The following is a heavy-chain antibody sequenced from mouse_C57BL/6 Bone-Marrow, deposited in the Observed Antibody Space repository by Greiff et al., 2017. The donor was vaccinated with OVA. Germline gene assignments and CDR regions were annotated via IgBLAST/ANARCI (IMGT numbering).Heavy chain of an antibody. Sequence: QVQLKESGAELVKPGASVKISCKASGYAFSSYWMNWVKQRPGKGLEWIGQIYPGDGDTNYNGKFKGKATLTADKSASTAYMQLSSLTSEDSAVYFCAREGVYDRGAMDYWGQGTSVTVSS. CDR2: IYPGDGDT. V-gene: IGHV1-80*01. J-gene: IGHJ4*01. D-gene: IGHD2-3*01. CDR1: GYAFSSYW. CDR3: AREGVYDRGAMDY.